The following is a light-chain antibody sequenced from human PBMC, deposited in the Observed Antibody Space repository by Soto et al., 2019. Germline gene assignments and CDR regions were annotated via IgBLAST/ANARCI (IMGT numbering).Light chain of an antibody. J-gene: IGKJ2*01. CDR3: QHYNGY. CDR1: QNIRSW. CDR2: DAS. Sequence: DMPMTQSPTTLSASVGDRVTITCRASQNIRSWLAWYQQKPGKAPKVLIYDASTLESGVPSRFSGSGFGTEFTLTISSLQPDDFATYYCQHYNGYFGQVTMLEIK. V-gene: IGKV1-5*01.